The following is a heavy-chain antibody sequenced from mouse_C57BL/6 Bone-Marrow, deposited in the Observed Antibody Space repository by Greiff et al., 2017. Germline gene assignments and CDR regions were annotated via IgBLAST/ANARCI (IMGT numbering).Heavy chain of an antibody. D-gene: IGHD3-2*02. Sequence: QVQLQQPGAELVKPGASVKMSCKASGYTFTSYWITWVKQRPGQGLGWIGDIYPGSGSTNYNEKFKSKATLTVDTSSSTTYMQLSSLTSEDSAVYYCARWKTAQVAAWFAYWGQRTLVTV. J-gene: IGHJ3*01. CDR2: IYPGSGST. V-gene: IGHV1-55*01. CDR3: ARWKTAQVAAWFAY. CDR1: GYTFTSYW.